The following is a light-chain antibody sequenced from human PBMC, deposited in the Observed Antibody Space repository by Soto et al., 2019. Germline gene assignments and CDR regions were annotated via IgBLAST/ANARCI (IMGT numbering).Light chain of an antibody. V-gene: IGKV3-20*01. Sequence: IVLTQSPATLSLSPGQRASLSCRASQSVSSTYLAWYQQQPGRAPRLLIYGASSRATGIPDRFSGSGSGTDFTLTISRLEPEDLAVYYCQQYGGLPRTFGQGTKVDIK. CDR2: GAS. CDR1: QSVSSTY. J-gene: IGKJ1*01. CDR3: QQYGGLPRT.